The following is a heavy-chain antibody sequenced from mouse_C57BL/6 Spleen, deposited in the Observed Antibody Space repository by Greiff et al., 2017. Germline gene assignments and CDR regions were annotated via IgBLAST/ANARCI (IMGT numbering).Heavy chain of an antibody. Sequence: VQLKESGAELVRPGASVKLSCKASGYTFTDYYINWVKQRPGQGLEWIARIYPGSGNTYYNEKFKGKATLTAEKSSSTAYMQLSSLTSEDSAVYFCARGDYALAWFAYWGQGTLVTVSA. D-gene: IGHD2-4*01. CDR1: GYTFTDYY. CDR2: IYPGSGNT. CDR3: ARGDYALAWFAY. J-gene: IGHJ3*01. V-gene: IGHV1-76*01.